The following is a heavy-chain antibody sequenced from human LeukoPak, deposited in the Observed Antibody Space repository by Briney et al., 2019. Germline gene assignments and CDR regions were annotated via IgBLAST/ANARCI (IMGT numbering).Heavy chain of an antibody. Sequence: ASVKLSCKASGYTFTSYYIHWVRQAPGQGLEWMGLINPSGGRTTYAQKFQGRVTLTRDMSTSTVYMELSSLRSEDTAVYYCAKAPDIWTGENFDYWGQGTLVTVSS. J-gene: IGHJ4*02. CDR3: AKAPDIWTGENFDY. D-gene: IGHD3-9*01. V-gene: IGHV1-46*01. CDR1: GYTFTSYY. CDR2: INPSGGRT.